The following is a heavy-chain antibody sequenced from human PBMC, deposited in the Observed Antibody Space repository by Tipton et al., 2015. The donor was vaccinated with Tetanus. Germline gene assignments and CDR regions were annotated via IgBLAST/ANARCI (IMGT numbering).Heavy chain of an antibody. CDR3: ARRVYDSERTRFDY. D-gene: IGHD3-22*01. CDR2: TNPNSGNT. Sequence: QLVQSGAEVKKPGASVKVSCKASGYTFTSYDINWVRQATGQGLEWKGWTNPNSGNTDNAQKFQGRVTMTRNTSISTAYMELSSLRSGETAVYYCARRVYDSERTRFDYWGQGTLVAVSS. V-gene: IGHV1-8*01. J-gene: IGHJ4*02. CDR1: GYTFTSYD.